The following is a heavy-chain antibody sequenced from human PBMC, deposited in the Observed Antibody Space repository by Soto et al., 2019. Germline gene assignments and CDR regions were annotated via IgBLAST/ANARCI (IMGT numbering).Heavy chain of an antibody. CDR1: GYTFTSYY. J-gene: IGHJ6*02. D-gene: IGHD3-22*01. CDR2: INPSGGTT. CDR3: ASRDRSGHYRLAPNYDYGMDV. Sequence: GASVKVSCTASGYTFTSYYMHWVRQAPGQGLEWMGIINPSGGTTSYAQKFQGRVTMTRDTSTSTVYMELSSLRSEDTAVYYCASRDRSGHYRLAPNYDYGMDVWGQGTTVTVSS. V-gene: IGHV1-46*01.